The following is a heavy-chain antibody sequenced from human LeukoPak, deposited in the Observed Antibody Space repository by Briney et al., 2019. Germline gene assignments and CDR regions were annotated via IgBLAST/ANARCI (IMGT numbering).Heavy chain of an antibody. V-gene: IGHV3-49*03. Sequence: PGGSLRLSCTASGFTFGDYAMSWFRQAPGKGLEWVGFIRSKAYGGTTEYAASVKGRFTISRDDSKSIAYLQMNSLKTEDTAVYYCSRGDYGDYYDLDYWGQGTLVTVSS. CDR2: IRSKAYGGTT. D-gene: IGHD4-17*01. CDR1: GFTFGDYA. J-gene: IGHJ4*02. CDR3: SRGDYGDYYDLDY.